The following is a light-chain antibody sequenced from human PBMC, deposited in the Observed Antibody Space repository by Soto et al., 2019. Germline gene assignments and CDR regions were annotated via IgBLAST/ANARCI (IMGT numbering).Light chain of an antibody. J-gene: IGKJ1*01. CDR3: QQYNSYSPT. V-gene: IGKV1-5*01. CDR2: AAS. Sequence: DIQMTQSPSALSASVGDRVTITCRASQSITNYLNWYQHKPGQAPNLLIYAASTLQSGVPSRFSGSGSETEFTLTISGLQPGDSATYYCQQYNSYSPTFGQGTKVDIK. CDR1: QSITNY.